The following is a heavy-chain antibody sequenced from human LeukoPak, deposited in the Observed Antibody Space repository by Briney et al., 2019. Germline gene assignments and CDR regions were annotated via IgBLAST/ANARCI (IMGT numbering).Heavy chain of an antibody. CDR3: EKAAYDILTGYYPRGYYMDV. CDR2: IYYSGST. V-gene: IGHV4-31*03. Sequence: SETLSLTCTVSGGSISSGGYYWSWIRQHPGKGLDWIGYIYYSGSTYYNPSLKSRVTISVDKSKNQFSLKLSSVTAADTVLYYKEKAAYDILTGYYPRGYYMDVWGKGTTVTVSS. D-gene: IGHD3-9*01. CDR1: GGSISSGGYY. J-gene: IGHJ6*03.